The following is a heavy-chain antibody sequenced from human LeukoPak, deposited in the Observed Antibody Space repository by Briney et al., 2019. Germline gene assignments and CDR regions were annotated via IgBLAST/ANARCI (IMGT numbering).Heavy chain of an antibody. D-gene: IGHD2-21*02. J-gene: IGHJ3*02. CDR1: GSTFSSYA. CDR2: IIPIFGTA. CDR3: ATFRVTEAFDI. V-gene: IGHV1-69*05. Sequence: ASEKVSCKASGSTFSSYAISWVRQAPGQGLEWMGRIIPIFGTANYAQKFQGRVTITTDESTSTAYMELSSLRSEDTAVYYCATFRVTEAFDIWVQGTMVTVSS.